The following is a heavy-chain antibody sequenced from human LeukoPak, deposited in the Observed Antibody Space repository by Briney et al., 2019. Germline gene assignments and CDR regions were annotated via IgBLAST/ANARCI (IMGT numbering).Heavy chain of an antibody. D-gene: IGHD6-19*01. V-gene: IGHV3-13*04. Sequence: GGSLRLSCAASGFTFSSYDMHRVRQATGKGLEWVSAIGTAGDTYYPGSVKGRFTISRENAKNSLYLQMNSLRAGDTAVYYCARAVAGSNSFDYWGQGTLVTVSS. CDR2: IGTAGDT. CDR1: GFTFSSYD. CDR3: ARAVAGSNSFDY. J-gene: IGHJ4*02.